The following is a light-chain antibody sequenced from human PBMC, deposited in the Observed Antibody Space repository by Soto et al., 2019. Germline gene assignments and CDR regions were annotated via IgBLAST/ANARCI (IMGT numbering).Light chain of an antibody. CDR3: QQHNNWPPWT. Sequence: EIVMTQSPATLSVSPGERATLSCRASQSVSINLAWYQQKPGQAPRLLMYGASTRATGIPDRFSVSGSGTEFTLTISSVQAEDFSVYYCQQHNNWPPWTFGQGTKVEIK. CDR1: QSVSIN. J-gene: IGKJ1*01. V-gene: IGKV3-15*01. CDR2: GAS.